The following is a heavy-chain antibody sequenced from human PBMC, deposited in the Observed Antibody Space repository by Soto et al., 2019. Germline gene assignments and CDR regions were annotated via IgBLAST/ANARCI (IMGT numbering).Heavy chain of an antibody. CDR2: VSGSGANT. J-gene: IGHJ4*02. CDR3: AKGPARSGPNYFDY. V-gene: IGHV3-23*01. D-gene: IGHD3-3*01. CDR1: GFTFNNYA. Sequence: EVQLLESGGGLVQPGGSLRLSCAASGFTFNNYAMSWVRQAPGEGLEWVSAVSGSGANTYYADAVKGRFTVSRDNSKNTLYLQINCLRAEDTALYFCAKGPARSGPNYFDYWGQGTLVTVPS.